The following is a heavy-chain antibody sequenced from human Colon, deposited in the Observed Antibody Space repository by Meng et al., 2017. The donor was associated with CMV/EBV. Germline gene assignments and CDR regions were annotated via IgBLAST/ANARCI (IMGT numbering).Heavy chain of an antibody. Sequence: GPDQVTLSMARSLTCHLTAASIGSFSHWTWTRQPPGKGLGWVASVPHSANMYYNPSLKSRVTMSFDTSKNQFSLRLYSVTAADTAVYYCARGQDSAKVHHWGQGSLVTVSS. CDR3: ARGQDSAKVHH. V-gene: IGHV4-39*07. D-gene: IGHD1-26*01. J-gene: IGHJ1*01. CDR2: VPHSANM. CDR1: AASIGSFSH.